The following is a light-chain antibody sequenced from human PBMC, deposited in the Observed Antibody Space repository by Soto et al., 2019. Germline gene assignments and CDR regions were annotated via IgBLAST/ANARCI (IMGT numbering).Light chain of an antibody. CDR1: QSVSSY. V-gene: IGKV3-11*01. CDR2: DAS. CDR3: QQLRT. Sequence: EIVLTQSQGTLSLSEGDRAHLSCRASQSVSSYLAWYQQKPGQAPRLLIYDASNRATGIPARFSGSGSGTDFTLTISSLEPEDFAVYYCQQLRTFGQGTKVDIK. J-gene: IGKJ1*01.